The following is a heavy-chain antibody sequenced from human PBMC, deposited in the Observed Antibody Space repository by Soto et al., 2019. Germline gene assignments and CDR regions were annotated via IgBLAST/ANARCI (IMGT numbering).Heavy chain of an antibody. Sequence: QVQLVQSGAEVKKPGASVKVSCKASGYTFTSYGISCVRQAPGQGLEWMGWIRAYNGNTNYAQKLQGRVTMTTDTSTSTAYMELRSLRSDDTAVYYCARVGLYGSGSYWSSHYFDYWGQGTLVTVSS. D-gene: IGHD3-10*01. J-gene: IGHJ4*02. V-gene: IGHV1-18*04. CDR1: GYTFTSYG. CDR2: IRAYNGNT. CDR3: ARVGLYGSGSYWSSHYFDY.